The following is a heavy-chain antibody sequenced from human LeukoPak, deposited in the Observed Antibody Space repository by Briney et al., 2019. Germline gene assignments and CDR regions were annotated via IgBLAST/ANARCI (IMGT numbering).Heavy chain of an antibody. CDR2: IIPILGIA. V-gene: IGHV1-69*04. Sequence: ASVKVSCKASGGTFSSYAISWVRQARGQGLEWMGRIIPILGIANYAQKFQGRVTITADKSTSTAYMELSSLRSEDTAVYYCARSVSKYSSGWYDNFDYWGQGTLVTVSS. J-gene: IGHJ4*02. CDR1: GGTFSSYA. CDR3: ARSVSKYSSGWYDNFDY. D-gene: IGHD6-19*01.